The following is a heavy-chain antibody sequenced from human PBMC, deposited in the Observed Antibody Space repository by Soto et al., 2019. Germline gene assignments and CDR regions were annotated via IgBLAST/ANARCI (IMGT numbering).Heavy chain of an antibody. J-gene: IGHJ5*02. CDR1: GGSISSGGYY. CDR2: IFYNGSR. D-gene: IGHD3-10*01. Sequence: QVQLQESGPGLVRPSQTLSLTCTVSGGSISSGGYYWSWIRQHPGKGLEWIGYIFYNGSRNYNPSFRSRVTMSVATSKNLSSLPVSSVTAAETSVYYCARASPSDYNDGGWFDTWGQGTLVTVSS. V-gene: IGHV4-31*03. CDR3: ARASPSDYNDGGWFDT.